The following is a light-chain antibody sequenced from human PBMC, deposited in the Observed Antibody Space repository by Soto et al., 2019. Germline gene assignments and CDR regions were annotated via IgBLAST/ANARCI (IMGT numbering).Light chain of an antibody. CDR2: EVS. J-gene: IGLJ1*01. CDR3: SSYAGSNHLNV. V-gene: IGLV2-8*01. CDR1: SSDVGGYNY. Sequence: QSALTQPPSASGSPGQSVTISCTGTSSDVGGYNYVSWYQQHPGKAPKLMIYEVSKRPSGVPDRFSGSKSGNTASLTVSGLQAEDEADYYCSSYAGSNHLNVFGTGTKLTVL.